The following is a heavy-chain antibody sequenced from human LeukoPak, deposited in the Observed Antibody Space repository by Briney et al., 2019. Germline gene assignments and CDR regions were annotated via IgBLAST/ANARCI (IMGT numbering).Heavy chain of an antibody. CDR2: ISATGSPI. CDR3: ARSMTSAFYFVI. Sequence: GGSLRLSCSFGLSGFGLTWVRQAPGKGLEWVSYISATGSPIYYSDSVKGRFTISRDNAKNSLYLQMDSLGAEDTAVYYCARSMTSAFYFVIWGRGTLVTVSS. CDR1: GLSGFG. J-gene: IGHJ4*02. V-gene: IGHV3-48*01. D-gene: IGHD2-21*02.